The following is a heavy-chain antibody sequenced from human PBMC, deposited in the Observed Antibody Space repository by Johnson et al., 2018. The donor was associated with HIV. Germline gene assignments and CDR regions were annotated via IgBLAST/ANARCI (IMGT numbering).Heavy chain of an antibody. J-gene: IGHJ3*02. Sequence: EVQLVESGGGVVQPGRSLRLSCAASGFSFRKYGIHWVRQAPGKGLEWVSAISGSGGSTYYADSVKGRFTISRDNSKNTLYLQMGSLSAEDMAVYYCARGWELLTPAFDIWGQGTMVTVSS. D-gene: IGHD1-26*01. CDR3: ARGWELLTPAFDI. CDR2: ISGSGGST. V-gene: IGHV3-64*07. CDR1: GFSFRKYG.